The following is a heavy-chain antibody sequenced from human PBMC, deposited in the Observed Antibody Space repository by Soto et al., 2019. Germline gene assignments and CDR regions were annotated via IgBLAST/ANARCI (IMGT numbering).Heavy chain of an antibody. CDR1: GFTFTDYY. CDR3: ARDMVATPNWFDP. CDR2: ISSSGTTI. J-gene: IGHJ5*02. Sequence: QVQLVESGGGLVKPGGSLRLSCAASGFTFTDYYMSWIRQAPGRGLEWLSYISSSGTTIYYADSVKGRFTISRDNAKNSRYLQMNSLRAEDTAVYYCARDMVATPNWFDPWGQGTLVTVSS. D-gene: IGHD5-12*01. V-gene: IGHV3-11*01.